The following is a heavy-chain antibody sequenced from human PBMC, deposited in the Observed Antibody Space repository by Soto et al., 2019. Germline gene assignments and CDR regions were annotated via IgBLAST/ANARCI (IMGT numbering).Heavy chain of an antibody. V-gene: IGHV3-7*04. CDR2: INPDGSAE. CDR1: GLNFNNAW. J-gene: IGHJ4*02. D-gene: IGHD5-12*01. CDR3: GKEKWLQPDY. Sequence: EVQLVESGGDLVQPGGSLRLTCVVSGLNFNNAWMNWVRQAPGKGLEWVANINPDGSAEGYVHSGRGRFTISRDNAKNSLYLPINSLRPDDTAVSYCGKEKWLQPDYWGQGTLVTVSS.